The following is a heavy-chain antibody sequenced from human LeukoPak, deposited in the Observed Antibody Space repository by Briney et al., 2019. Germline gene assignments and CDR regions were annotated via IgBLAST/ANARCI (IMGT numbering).Heavy chain of an antibody. V-gene: IGHV4-59*08. D-gene: IGHD2-2*01. J-gene: IGHJ4*02. Sequence: SETLSLTCTVSGGSISSYYWSWIRQPPGKGLEWIGYIYYSGSTNYNPSLKSRLTVSVDTSKNQFSLKLSSVTAADTAVYYCARGIVVVPAAYRYWGQGTLVTVSS. CDR3: ARGIVVVPAAYRY. CDR2: IYYSGST. CDR1: GGSISSYY.